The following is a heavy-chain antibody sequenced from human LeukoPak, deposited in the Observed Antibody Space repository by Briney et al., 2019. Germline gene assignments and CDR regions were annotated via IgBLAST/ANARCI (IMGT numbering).Heavy chain of an antibody. J-gene: IGHJ3*02. D-gene: IGHD5-12*01. V-gene: IGHV3-21*01. CDR3: ARVVATSREDAFDI. CDR2: ISSSSSYI. CDR1: GFTFSSYS. Sequence: GGSLRLSCAASGFTFSSYSMNWVRQAPGKGLEWVSSISSSSSYIYYADSVKGRFTISRDNAKNSLYLQMNSLRAEDTAVYYCARVVATSREDAFDIWGQGTMVTVSS.